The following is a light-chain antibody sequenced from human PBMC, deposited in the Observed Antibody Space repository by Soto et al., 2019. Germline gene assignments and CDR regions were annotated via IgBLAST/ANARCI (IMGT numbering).Light chain of an antibody. CDR3: QQRSNRLT. CDR1: LSVSRN. J-gene: IGKJ4*01. V-gene: IGKV3-11*01. CDR2: DAS. Sequence: EIVMTQSPATLSVSPGERATLSCRASLSVSRNLAWYQQKPGQAPRLLIFDASTRATGIPARLSGSGSGTEFTLTISSLEPEDSAVYYCQQRSNRLTFGGGTKVDIK.